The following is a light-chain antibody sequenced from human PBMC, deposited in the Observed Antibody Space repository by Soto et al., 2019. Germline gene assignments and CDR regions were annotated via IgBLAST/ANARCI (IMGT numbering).Light chain of an antibody. Sequence: LSQSPGTLSFSPGERATLSCRASQSISSNLAWYQQRPGQAPRLLIYGASTRATGIPARFSGSGSGTDFTVTISSLEPEDFAVYYCQQRSSWPITFGPVRLPE. CDR2: GAS. V-gene: IGKV3-11*01. CDR1: QSISSN. CDR3: QQRSSWPIT. J-gene: IGKJ5*01.